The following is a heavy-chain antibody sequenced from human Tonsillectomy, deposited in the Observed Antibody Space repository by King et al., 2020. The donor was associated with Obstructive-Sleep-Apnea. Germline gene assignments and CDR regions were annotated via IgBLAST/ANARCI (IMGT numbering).Heavy chain of an antibody. CDR3: VKDTTPHVFYYFDY. D-gene: IGHD2-15*01. Sequence: VQLVESGGRLVQPGRSLRLSCAASGFTFDDFAMHWVRHAPGKGPEWVSGISWNSDSINYAASVKGRFTISRDNAKNSLYLQMNSLRAEDTAFYYCVKDTTPHVFYYFDYWGQGTLVTVSS. CDR1: GFTFDDFA. V-gene: IGHV3-9*01. J-gene: IGHJ4*02. CDR2: ISWNSDSI.